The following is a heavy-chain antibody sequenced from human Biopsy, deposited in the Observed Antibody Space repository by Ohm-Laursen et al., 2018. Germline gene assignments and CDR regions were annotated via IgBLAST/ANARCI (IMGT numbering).Heavy chain of an antibody. CDR3: ARAPPLIRGVVESWFDP. J-gene: IGHJ5*02. CDR1: GGSISSDY. V-gene: IGHV4-4*07. CDR2: IYITGET. D-gene: IGHD3-10*01. Sequence: SETLSLTCTVSGGSISSDYWTWIRQPAGQGLEWIGRIYITGETDYNPSLKSRVTMSVDSSKKQFSLKLKSVTAADTAIYYCARAPPLIRGVVESWFDPWGQGILVTVSS.